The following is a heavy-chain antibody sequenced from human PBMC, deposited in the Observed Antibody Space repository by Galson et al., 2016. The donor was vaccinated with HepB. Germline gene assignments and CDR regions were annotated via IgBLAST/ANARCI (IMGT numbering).Heavy chain of an antibody. V-gene: IGHV4-31*03. J-gene: IGHJ4*02. CDR3: ARYRARAPMFGVVIHSGYFDF. CDR1: GGSISSGGYY. Sequence: TLSLTCTVSGGSISSGGYYWSWIRQHPGKGLEWIGYISYSGNTYYNPSLKSRVSISVDTSKIQFSLKLSSVTAADTAVYYCARYRARAPMFGVVIHSGYFDFWGQGTLVTASS. D-gene: IGHD3-3*01. CDR2: ISYSGNT.